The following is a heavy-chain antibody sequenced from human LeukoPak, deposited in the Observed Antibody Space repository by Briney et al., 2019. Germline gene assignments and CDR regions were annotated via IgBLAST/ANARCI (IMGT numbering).Heavy chain of an antibody. J-gene: IGHJ3*02. CDR3: ARHVGYSSGKNDAFDI. V-gene: IGHV4-39*01. CDR1: GGSFSSSSYY. CDR2: IYYSGST. D-gene: IGHD6-19*01. Sequence: PSETLSLTCTVSGGSFSSSSYYWGWIRQLPGKGLEWIGSIYYSGSTYYNPSLKSRVTISVDTSKNQFSLKLSSVTAADTAVYYCARHVGYSSGKNDAFDIWGQGTMVTVSS.